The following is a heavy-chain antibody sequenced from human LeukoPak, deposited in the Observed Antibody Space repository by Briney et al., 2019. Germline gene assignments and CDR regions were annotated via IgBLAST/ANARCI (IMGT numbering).Heavy chain of an antibody. D-gene: IGHD1-26*01. CDR2: ISYDGSNK. Sequence: GGSLRLSCAASGFTFSSSAMSWVRQAPGKGLEWVAVISYDGSNKYYADSVKGRFTISRDNSKNTLYLQMNSLRAEDTAVYYCARGSGRSDYWGQGTLVTVSS. CDR3: ARGSGRSDY. J-gene: IGHJ4*02. V-gene: IGHV3-30*04. CDR1: GFTFSSSA.